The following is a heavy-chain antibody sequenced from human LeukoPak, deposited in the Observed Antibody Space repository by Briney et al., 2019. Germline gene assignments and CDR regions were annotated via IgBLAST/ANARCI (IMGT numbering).Heavy chain of an antibody. Sequence: PGGSLRLSCAASGFTFSSYSMNWIRQPPGKGLEWIGEINHSGSTNYNPSLKSRVTISVDTSKNQFSLELSSVTAADTAVYYCARHLRSGAVDYWGQGTLVTVSS. D-gene: IGHD4-17*01. CDR1: GFTFSSYS. V-gene: IGHV4-34*01. CDR3: ARHLRSGAVDY. J-gene: IGHJ4*02. CDR2: INHSGST.